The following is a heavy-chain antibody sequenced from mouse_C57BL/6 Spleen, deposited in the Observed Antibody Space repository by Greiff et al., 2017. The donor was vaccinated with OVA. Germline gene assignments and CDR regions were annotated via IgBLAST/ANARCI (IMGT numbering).Heavy chain of an antibody. Sequence: QVQLQQSGAELVKPGASVKISCKASGYAFSSYLMNWVKQRPGKGLEWIGQIYPGDGDTNYNGKFKGKATLTADTSSSTAHMQLSSLTSEDSAVYFCARTYYYGSSYSFAYWGQGTLVTVSA. CDR1: GYAFSSYL. CDR3: ARTYYYGSSYSFAY. CDR2: IYPGDGDT. D-gene: IGHD1-1*01. J-gene: IGHJ3*01. V-gene: IGHV1-80*01.